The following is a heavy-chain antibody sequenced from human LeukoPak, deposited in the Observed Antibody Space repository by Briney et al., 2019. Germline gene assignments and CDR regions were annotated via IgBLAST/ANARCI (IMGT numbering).Heavy chain of an antibody. D-gene: IGHD6-13*01. Sequence: PGGSLRLSCAASGFTFSTYAMSWVRQAPGKGLEWVSAISGSGGSTYYVDSVKGRFTISRDNSKNTLYLQMGSLRAEDMAVYYCARDHYSSSWSFYFDYWGQGTLVTVSS. CDR1: GFTFSTYA. V-gene: IGHV3-23*01. J-gene: IGHJ4*02. CDR3: ARDHYSSSWSFYFDY. CDR2: ISGSGGST.